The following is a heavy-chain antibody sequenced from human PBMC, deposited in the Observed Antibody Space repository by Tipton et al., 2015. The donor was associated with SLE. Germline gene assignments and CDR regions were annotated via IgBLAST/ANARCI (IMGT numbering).Heavy chain of an antibody. D-gene: IGHD3-16*01. V-gene: IGHV3-21*01. Sequence: SLRLSCAASGFTFSSYWMSWVRQAPGKGLEWVSSISISSNYIYYADSVKGRFTISRDNAKNSLYLQMNSLRAEDTAVYYCARDPRMGVFGYWGQGTLVTVSS. CDR2: ISISSNYI. CDR3: ARDPRMGVFGY. J-gene: IGHJ4*02. CDR1: GFTFSSYW.